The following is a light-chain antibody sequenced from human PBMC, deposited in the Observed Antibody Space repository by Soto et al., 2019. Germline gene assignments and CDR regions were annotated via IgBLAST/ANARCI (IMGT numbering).Light chain of an antibody. CDR1: QSISSY. CDR2: AAS. CDR3: QQSDSTLALS. V-gene: IGKV1-39*01. J-gene: IGKJ4*01. Sequence: DIQMTQSPSSLSASVGDRVTITCRASQSISSYLNWYQQKPGKAPKLLIYAASSLRSGVPSRFSGVGSCTDVTLSISRLQPEDFATYYCQQSDSTLALSFGGGTKVEIK.